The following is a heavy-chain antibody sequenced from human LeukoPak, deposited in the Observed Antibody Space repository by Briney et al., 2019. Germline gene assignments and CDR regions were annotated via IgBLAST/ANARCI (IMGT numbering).Heavy chain of an antibody. D-gene: IGHD3-22*01. CDR1: GFTFSIYA. CDR3: AKDRPNYYETNGHYYRRDGDF. J-gene: IGHJ4*02. CDR2: ITSSGVGS. Sequence: GGSLRLSCAASGFTFSIYAMSWVRQAPGKGLEWVSCITSSGVGSYYADSVKGRFTISRDNSENTLYLQMSSLRAGDTAVYYCAKDRPNYYETNGHYYRRDGDFWGQGTLVTVSS. V-gene: IGHV3-23*01.